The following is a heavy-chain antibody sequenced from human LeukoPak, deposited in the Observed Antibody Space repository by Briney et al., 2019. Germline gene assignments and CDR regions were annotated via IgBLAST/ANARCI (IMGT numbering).Heavy chain of an antibody. CDR3: ARGNLRRGYFDY. J-gene: IGHJ4*02. CDR2: ISGSGGST. CDR1: GFTFSSYS. Sequence: PGGSLRLSCAASGFTFSSYSMNWVRQAPGKGLEWVSAISGSGGSTYYADSVKGRFTISRDNSKNTLYLQMNSLRAEDTAVYYCARGNLRRGYFDYWGQGTLVTVSS. D-gene: IGHD4-17*01. V-gene: IGHV3-23*01.